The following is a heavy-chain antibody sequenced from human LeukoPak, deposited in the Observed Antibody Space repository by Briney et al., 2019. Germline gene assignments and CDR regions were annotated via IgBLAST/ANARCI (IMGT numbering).Heavy chain of an antibody. CDR1: GFTFSSYW. D-gene: IGHD3-22*01. V-gene: IGHV3-7*01. CDR2: IKQDGSEK. CDR3: ARALYYDSSGYYRRNYYFDY. Sequence: GGSLRLSCAASGFTFSSYWMSWVRQAPGKGLEWVANIKQDGSEKYYVDSVKGRLTISRDNAKNSLYLQMNSLRAEDTAVYYCARALYYDSSGYYRRNYYFDYWGQGTLVTVSS. J-gene: IGHJ4*02.